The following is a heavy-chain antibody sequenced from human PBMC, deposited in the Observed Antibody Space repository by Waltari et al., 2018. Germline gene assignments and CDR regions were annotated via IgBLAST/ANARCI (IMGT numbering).Heavy chain of an antibody. V-gene: IGHV3-48*01. CDR1: GFTFSSYS. CDR3: ATLRGLPLRDYYYGMDV. Sequence: EVQLVESGGGLVQPGGSLRLSCAASGFTFSSYSMNWVRQAPGKGLEWVSYISSSSSTIYYADSVKGRFTISRDNAKNSLYLQMNSLRAEDTAVYYCATLRGLPLRDYYYGMDVWGQGTTVTVSS. CDR2: ISSSSSTI. D-gene: IGHD3-16*01. J-gene: IGHJ6*02.